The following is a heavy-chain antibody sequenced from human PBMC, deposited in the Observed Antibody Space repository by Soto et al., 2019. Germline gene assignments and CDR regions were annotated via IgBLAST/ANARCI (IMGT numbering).Heavy chain of an antibody. J-gene: IGHJ6*03. CDR1: GGSISSYY. Sequence: SETLSLTCTVSGGSISSYYWSWIRQPPGKGLEWIGYIYYSGSTNYNPSLKSRVTISVDTSKNQLSLKPSSVTAADTAVYYCARVGATYDFWSGYPQDYYYYYMDVWGKGTTVTVSS. V-gene: IGHV4-59*01. D-gene: IGHD3-3*01. CDR2: IYYSGST. CDR3: ARVGATYDFWSGYPQDYYYYYMDV.